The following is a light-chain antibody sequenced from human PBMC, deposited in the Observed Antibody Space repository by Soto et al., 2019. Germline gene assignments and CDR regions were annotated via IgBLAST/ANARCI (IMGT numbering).Light chain of an antibody. CDR3: QQGSNWPPT. V-gene: IGKV3-11*01. Sequence: EIVLTQSPATLSLSPGERATLSCRASQSVSSYLAWYQQKPGQAPRLLIYGASNRATGIPARFSGSGSGTDFTLTINSLVPEDFAVYYCQQGSNWPPTFGQGTKLEIK. CDR1: QSVSSY. CDR2: GAS. J-gene: IGKJ2*01.